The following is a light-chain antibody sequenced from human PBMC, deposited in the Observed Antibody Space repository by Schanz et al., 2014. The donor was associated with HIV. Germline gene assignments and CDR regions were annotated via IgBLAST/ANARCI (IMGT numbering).Light chain of an antibody. Sequence: EIVLTQSPATLSLSPGDRATLSCRASQSVGNSLAWYQQKVGQAPRLLIFGASNRATGIPDRFSGSGSGTDFTLIISKLEPEDFAVYYCQQYGNSPQAFGPGTRLEIK. CDR1: QSVGNS. CDR3: QQYGNSPQA. J-gene: IGKJ2*01. V-gene: IGKV3-20*01. CDR2: GAS.